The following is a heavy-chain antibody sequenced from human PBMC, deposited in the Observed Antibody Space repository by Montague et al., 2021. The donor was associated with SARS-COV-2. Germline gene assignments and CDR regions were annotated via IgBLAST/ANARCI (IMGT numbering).Heavy chain of an antibody. D-gene: IGHD3-22*01. Sequence: SVKVSCKASGYTFTSYDINWVRQATGQGLEWIGWMNPNSGNTGYAQKFQGRVTMTRNTSISTAYMELSSLRSEDTAVYYCARAQYYYDSSGYYPAYWGQGTLVTVSS. J-gene: IGHJ4*02. CDR3: ARAQYYYDSSGYYPAY. V-gene: IGHV1-8*01. CDR2: MNPNSGNT. CDR1: GYTFTSYD.